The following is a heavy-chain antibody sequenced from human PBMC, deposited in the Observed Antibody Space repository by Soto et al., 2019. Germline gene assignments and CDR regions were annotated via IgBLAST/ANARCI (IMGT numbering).Heavy chain of an antibody. D-gene: IGHD3-10*01. CDR1: GFTFSSYA. J-gene: IGHJ3*02. V-gene: IGHV3-30-3*01. CDR2: ISYDGSNK. Sequence: QVQLVESGGGVVQPGRSLRPSCAASGFTFSSYAMHWVRQAPGKGLEWVAVISYDGSNKYYADSVKGRFTISRDNSKNTLYLQMNSLRAEDTAVYYCAREWFQYGDNAFDIWGQGTMVTVSS. CDR3: AREWFQYGDNAFDI.